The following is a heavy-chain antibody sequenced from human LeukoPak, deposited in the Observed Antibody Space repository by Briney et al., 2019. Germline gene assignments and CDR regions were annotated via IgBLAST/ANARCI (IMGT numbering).Heavy chain of an antibody. V-gene: IGHV3-30-3*01. J-gene: IGHJ6*03. CDR2: ISFDGGTK. Sequence: GGSLRLSCAASGFTFSSYALHWVRQAPGKGLEWVAVISFDGGTKYYADSVKGRFTISRDNSKNTLYLQMNGLRVEDTAVYYCAKDFEVSDMDVWGKGTTVTVSS. CDR3: AKDFEVSDMDV. D-gene: IGHD3-22*01. CDR1: GFTFSSYA.